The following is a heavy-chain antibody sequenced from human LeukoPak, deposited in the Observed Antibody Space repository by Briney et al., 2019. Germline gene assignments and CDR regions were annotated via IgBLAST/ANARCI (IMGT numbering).Heavy chain of an antibody. D-gene: IGHD5-12*01. CDR2: ISPTGSTT. V-gene: IGHV3-74*01. CDR3: ATDGGYDSPDY. CDR1: GFSFSGHW. Sequence: GGSLRLSCTASGFSFSGHWMHWARQLPGKGLVWVSRISPTGSTTSYADSVKGRFTISKDNAKNTLYLHMNSLRAEDTAVYYCATDGGYDSPDYWGQGTLVTVSS. J-gene: IGHJ4*02.